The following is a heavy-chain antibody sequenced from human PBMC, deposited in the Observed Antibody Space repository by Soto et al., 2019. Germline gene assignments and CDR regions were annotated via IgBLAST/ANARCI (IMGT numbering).Heavy chain of an antibody. D-gene: IGHD3-3*01. CDR2: IIPIFGTA. V-gene: IGHV1-69*06. J-gene: IGHJ4*02. CDR3: ARGGITIFGVVIFDY. CDR1: GGTFSSYA. Sequence: SVKVSCKASGGTFSSYAISWVRQAPGQGLEWMGGIIPIFGTANYAQKFQGRVTITADKSTSTAYMELSSLRSEDTAVYYCARGGITIFGVVIFDYWGQGTLVTVSS.